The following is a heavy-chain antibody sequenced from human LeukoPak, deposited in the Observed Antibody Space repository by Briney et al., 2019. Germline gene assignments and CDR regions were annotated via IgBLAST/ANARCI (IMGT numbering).Heavy chain of an antibody. J-gene: IGHJ6*03. Sequence: GGSLRLSCAASGFTFSGYSMNWVRQAPGKGLEWVSYISSSSSTIYYADSVKGRFTLSRDNANNSLYLQMNSLRAEDTAVYYCARRVAAAGSTGLRYIDVWGKGTTVTVSS. V-gene: IGHV3-48*04. CDR3: ARRVAAAGSTGLRYIDV. D-gene: IGHD6-13*01. CDR1: GFTFSGYS. CDR2: ISSSSSTI.